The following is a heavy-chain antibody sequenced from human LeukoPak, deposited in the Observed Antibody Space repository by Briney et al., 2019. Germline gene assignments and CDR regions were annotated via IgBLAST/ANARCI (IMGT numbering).Heavy chain of an antibody. Sequence: GGSLRLSCAASGFNFGSYSMTWVRQAPGKGLEWVSAISGSGGSTYYADSVKGRFTISRDNSKNTLYLQMNSLRAEDTAVYYCAKDRTAVTEFDYWGQGTLVTVSS. CDR3: AKDRTAVTEFDY. CDR1: GFNFGSYS. CDR2: ISGSGGST. V-gene: IGHV3-23*01. J-gene: IGHJ4*02. D-gene: IGHD4-11*01.